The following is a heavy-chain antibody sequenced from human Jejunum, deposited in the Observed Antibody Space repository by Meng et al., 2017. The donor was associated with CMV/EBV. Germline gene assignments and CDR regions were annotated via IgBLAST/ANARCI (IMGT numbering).Heavy chain of an antibody. CDR2: IKQDGTEK. V-gene: IGHV3-7*01. CDR3: ARDWGHFSGSGSYYSRFDY. CDR1: NNYW. D-gene: IGHD3-10*01. Sequence: NNYWMSWVRQAPGKGLEWVANIKQDGTEKYYLDSVKGRFTISRDNAKNLLYLQMNSLRAEDTAVYYCARDWGHFSGSGSYYSRFDYWGQGTLVTVSS. J-gene: IGHJ4*02.